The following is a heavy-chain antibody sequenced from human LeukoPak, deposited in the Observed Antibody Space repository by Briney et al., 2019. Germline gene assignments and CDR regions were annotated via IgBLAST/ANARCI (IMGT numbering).Heavy chain of an antibody. J-gene: IGHJ6*04. CDR3: AELGITMIGGV. V-gene: IGHV3-74*01. CDR1: GFTFSSYW. D-gene: IGHD3-10*02. CDR2: INSDGSRT. Sequence: GGSLRLSCAASGFTFSSYWMHWVRQAPGKGLVWVSRINSDGSRTNYADSVKGRFTISRDNAKNTLYLQMNSLRAEDTAVYYCAELGITMIGGVWAKGTTVTISS.